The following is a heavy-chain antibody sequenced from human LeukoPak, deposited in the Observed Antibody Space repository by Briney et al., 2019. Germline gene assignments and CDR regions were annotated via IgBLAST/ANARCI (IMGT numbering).Heavy chain of an antibody. CDR2: TSVNNGDT. CDR3: ARDAGGPYNTSSEWFDP. D-gene: IGHD6-6*01. J-gene: IGHJ5*02. V-gene: IGHV1-18*01. Sequence: GASVKVSCKASGYMFNIYGISWVRQAPGQGLEWMAWTSVNNGDTKYGQKFQGRVTVTTDTSTSTVYLELRRLRPEDTAVYYCARDAGGPYNTSSEWFDPWGQGTLVTVSS. CDR1: GYMFNIYG.